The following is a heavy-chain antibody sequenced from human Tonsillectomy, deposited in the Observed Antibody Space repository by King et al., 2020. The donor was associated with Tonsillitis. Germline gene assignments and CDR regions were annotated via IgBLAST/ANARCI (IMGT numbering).Heavy chain of an antibody. CDR1: VGSISSYY. V-gene: IGHV4-59*01. D-gene: IGHD6-13*01. Sequence: QLQESGPGLVKPSETLSLTCTVSVGSISSYYWSWIRQPPGKALEWIGFIYYSGSTNYNPSLKSRVTISIDTSKNQFSLRLSSVNAADTAVYYWARVHSSSYWYFDLWGRGTLVTVSS. J-gene: IGHJ2*01. CDR3: ARVHSSSYWYFDL. CDR2: IYYSGST.